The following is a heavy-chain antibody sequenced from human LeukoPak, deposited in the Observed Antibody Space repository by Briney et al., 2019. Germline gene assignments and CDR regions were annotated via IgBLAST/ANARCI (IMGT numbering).Heavy chain of an antibody. V-gene: IGHV3-23*01. J-gene: IGHJ4*02. CDR2: ISGSGGST. Sequence: LGGSLRLSCAASGFTFSSYAMSWVRQAPGKGLEWVSAISGSGGSTYYADSVKGRFTISRDNSNNTLYLQMNSLRAEDTAVYYCAKAPTRSEGFDYWGRGTRVTVSS. CDR1: GFTFSSYA. CDR3: AKAPTRSEGFDY.